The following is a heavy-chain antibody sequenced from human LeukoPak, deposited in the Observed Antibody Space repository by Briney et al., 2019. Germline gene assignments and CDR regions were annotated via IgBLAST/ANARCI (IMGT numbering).Heavy chain of an antibody. J-gene: IGHJ3*02. Sequence: PGGSLGLSCAASGFTVSSYGMHWVRQAPGKGLEWVAVISYDGSNKYYADSVKGRFTISRDNSKNTLYLQMNSLRAEDTAVYYCARDMKYYYGSGNFNDAFDMWGQGTMVTVSS. V-gene: IGHV3-30*03. CDR1: GFTVSSYG. D-gene: IGHD3-10*01. CDR3: ARDMKYYYGSGNFNDAFDM. CDR2: ISYDGSNK.